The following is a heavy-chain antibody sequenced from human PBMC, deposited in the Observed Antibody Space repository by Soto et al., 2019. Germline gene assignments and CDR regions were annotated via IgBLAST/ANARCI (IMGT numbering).Heavy chain of an antibody. Sequence: QVRLQEWGPGLVKPSQTLSLKCSVSGGSITTGGRYWSWIRQLPGKGLEWIGDIYYSGNTYYNASLKRRVTISVEAAKIQFSLKLSSVTAADTAVYYCAQALVFTGGDGFDIWGQGRLVTVSS. D-gene: IGHD1-1*01. CDR1: GGSITTGGRY. V-gene: IGHV4-31*02. CDR2: IYYSGNT. J-gene: IGHJ3*02. CDR3: AQALVFTGGDGFDI.